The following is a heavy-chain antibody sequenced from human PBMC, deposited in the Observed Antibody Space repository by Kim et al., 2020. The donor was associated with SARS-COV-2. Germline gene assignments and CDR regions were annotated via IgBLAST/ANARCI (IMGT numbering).Heavy chain of an antibody. CDR3: ARFITMVRGVIIYYFDY. Sequence: SETLSLTCTVSGGSISSGGYYWSWIRQHPGKGLEWIGYIYYSGSTYYNPSLKSRVTISVDTSKNQFSLKLSSVTAADTAVYYCARFITMVRGVIIYYFDYWGQGTLVTVSS. D-gene: IGHD3-10*01. CDR1: GGSISSGGYY. V-gene: IGHV4-31*03. J-gene: IGHJ4*02. CDR2: IYYSGST.